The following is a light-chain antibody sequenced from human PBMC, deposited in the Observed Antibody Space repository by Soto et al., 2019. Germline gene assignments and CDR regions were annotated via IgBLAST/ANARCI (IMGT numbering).Light chain of an antibody. Sequence: QSALTQPASVSGSPGQSVNISCTGTSSDVGGYNYVSWYQHHPGKAPKLIIYDVSNRPSGVSNPFSGSKSGNTASLTISGLQPEDEADYYCSSYTTSNTRQIVFGTGTK. V-gene: IGLV2-14*03. CDR1: SSDVGGYNY. J-gene: IGLJ1*01. CDR2: DVS. CDR3: SSYTTSNTRQIV.